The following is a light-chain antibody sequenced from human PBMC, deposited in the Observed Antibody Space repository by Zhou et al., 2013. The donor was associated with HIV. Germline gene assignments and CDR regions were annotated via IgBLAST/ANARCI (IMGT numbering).Light chain of an antibody. Sequence: DIVLTQSPATLSLSPGERATLSCRASQNIVNYLAWYQQKPGQAPRLLIYGASTRATGIPARFSGSGSATEFTLTISSLQSEDFAVYYCQQYNDWPRTFGQGTKVEIK. CDR1: QNIVNY. J-gene: IGKJ1*01. CDR2: GAS. CDR3: QQYNDWPRT. V-gene: IGKV3-15*01.